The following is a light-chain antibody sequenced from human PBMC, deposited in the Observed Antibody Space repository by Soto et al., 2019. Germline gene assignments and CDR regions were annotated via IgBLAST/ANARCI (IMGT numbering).Light chain of an antibody. CDR1: SSDIGGYNY. CDR3: NSYPSSTTLL. CDR2: DVS. J-gene: IGLJ2*01. V-gene: IGLV2-14*03. Sequence: QSVLTQPASVSGSPGQSITISCTGTSSDIGGYNYVSWYQHHPGKAPKLLIYDVSNRPSGVSNRFSGSKSGNTASLTISGLQAEEEADYYCNSYPSSTTLLFGGGTQLTVL.